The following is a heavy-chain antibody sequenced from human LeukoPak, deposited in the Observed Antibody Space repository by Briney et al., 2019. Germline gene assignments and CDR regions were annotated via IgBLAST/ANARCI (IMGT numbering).Heavy chain of an antibody. CDR1: GFTFDDYG. V-gene: IGHV3-20*04. J-gene: IGHJ4*02. Sequence: PGGSLRLSCAASGFTFDDYGMSWVRQAPGKGLEWVSGINWNGGSTGYADSVKGRFTISRDNAKNSLYLQMNSLRAEDTALYYCAREGPLRYFDWLSYYFDYWGQGTLATVSS. CDR3: AREGPLRYFDWLSYYFDY. CDR2: INWNGGST. D-gene: IGHD3-9*01.